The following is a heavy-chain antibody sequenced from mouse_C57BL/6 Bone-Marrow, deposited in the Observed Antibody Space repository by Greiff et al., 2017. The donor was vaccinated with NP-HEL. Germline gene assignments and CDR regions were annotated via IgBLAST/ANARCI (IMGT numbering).Heavy chain of an antibody. CDR3: ATIYDGYLYYFDY. V-gene: IGHV1-19*01. CDR2: INPYNGGT. Sequence: EVQLVESGPVLVKPGASVKLSCKASGYTFTDYYMNWVKQSHGKSLEWIGVINPYNGGTSYNQKFKGKATLTVDKSSSTAYMELNSLTSEDSAVYYCATIYDGYLYYFDYWGQGTTLTVSS. D-gene: IGHD2-3*01. CDR1: GYTFTDYY. J-gene: IGHJ2*01.